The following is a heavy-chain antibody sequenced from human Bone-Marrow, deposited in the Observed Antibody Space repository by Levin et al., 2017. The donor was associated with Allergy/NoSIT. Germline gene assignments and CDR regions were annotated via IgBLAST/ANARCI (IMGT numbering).Heavy chain of an antibody. Sequence: GGSLRLSCAASGFKFSSYSMNWVRQAPGKGLEWVSSISRDGTHIYHADSVKGRFTISGDDARNSLYLQMDSLRVEDTAVYFCARGYFVVVRPTPGVFDYWGQGTPVSVSS. CDR2: ISRDGTHI. CDR3: ARGYFVVVRPTPGVFDY. CDR1: GFKFSSYS. D-gene: IGHD2-15*01. V-gene: IGHV3-21*06. J-gene: IGHJ4*02.